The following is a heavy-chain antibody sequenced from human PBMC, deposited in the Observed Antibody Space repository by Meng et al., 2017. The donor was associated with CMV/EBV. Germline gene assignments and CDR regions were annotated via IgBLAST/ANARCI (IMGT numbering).Heavy chain of an antibody. CDR2: IIPIFGTA. Sequence: QLVQAGGDVKKLGSAVKVSCHASGGTFSSYAISLVRQAPGQGLEWMGGIIPIFGTANYAQKFQGRVTITADESTSTAYMELSSLRSEDTAVYYCARAGDYGGRGYFDYWGQGTLVTVSS. V-gene: IGHV1-69*12. D-gene: IGHD4-23*01. J-gene: IGHJ4*02. CDR1: GGTFSSYA. CDR3: ARAGDYGGRGYFDY.